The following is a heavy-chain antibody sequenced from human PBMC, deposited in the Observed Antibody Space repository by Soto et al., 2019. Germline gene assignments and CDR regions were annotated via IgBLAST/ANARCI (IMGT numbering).Heavy chain of an antibody. Sequence: PSETLSLTCTVSVGSIISGYYYCIWIRQPPWKGLELIGYIYYSGSTYYNPSLKSRVTISVDTSKNQFSLKLSSVTAADTAVYSCARGIPVFSVVAATFEYWGQGTLVTVSS. CDR2: IYYSGST. J-gene: IGHJ4*02. CDR1: VGSIISGYYY. CDR3: ARGIPVFSVVAATFEY. D-gene: IGHD2-15*01. V-gene: IGHV4-30-4*01.